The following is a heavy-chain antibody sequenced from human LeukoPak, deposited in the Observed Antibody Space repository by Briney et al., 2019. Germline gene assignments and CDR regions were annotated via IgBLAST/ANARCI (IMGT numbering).Heavy chain of an antibody. Sequence: ASVKVSCKASGYTFTNYYMHWVRQAPGQGLEWMGIINPSGGSTSYAQKFQGRVTMTRDTSTSTVYMYLSSLRSDDTAVYYCALASSGPDYFDYWGQGTLVTVSS. J-gene: IGHJ4*02. D-gene: IGHD3-22*01. V-gene: IGHV1-46*01. CDR3: ALASSGPDYFDY. CDR1: GYTFTNYY. CDR2: INPSGGST.